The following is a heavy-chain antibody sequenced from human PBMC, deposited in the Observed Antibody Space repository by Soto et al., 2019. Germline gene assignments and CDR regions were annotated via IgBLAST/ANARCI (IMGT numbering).Heavy chain of an antibody. V-gene: IGHV5-51*01. CDR1: GYTFSSYW. CDR3: ARPSFRMPYYFDF. CDR2: IYPGDSDI. D-gene: IGHD2-2*01. Sequence: EVQLVQSGAEVKKPGESLRISCKASGYTFSSYWIGWVRQMPGKGLEWMAMIYPGDSDIRYSPSFEGQVTISADKSTTTAYLQWSSLTASDTAIYYCARPSFRMPYYFDFWGQGTLVTVSS. J-gene: IGHJ4*02.